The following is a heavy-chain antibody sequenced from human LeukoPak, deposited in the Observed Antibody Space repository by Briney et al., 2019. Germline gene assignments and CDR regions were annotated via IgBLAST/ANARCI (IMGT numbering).Heavy chain of an antibody. Sequence: SETLSLTCTVSGGSISSSSYYWGWIRQPPGKGLEWIGSIYYSGSTYYNPSLKSRVTISVDTSKNQFSLKLSSVTAADTAVYYCARDFSYYYDSSGYYQMYYFDYWGQGTLVTVSS. J-gene: IGHJ4*02. V-gene: IGHV4-39*07. D-gene: IGHD3-22*01. CDR2: IYYSGST. CDR1: GGSISSSSYY. CDR3: ARDFSYYYDSSGYYQMYYFDY.